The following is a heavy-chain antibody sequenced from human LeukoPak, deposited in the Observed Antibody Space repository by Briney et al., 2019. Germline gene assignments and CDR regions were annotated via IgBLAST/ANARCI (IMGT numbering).Heavy chain of an antibody. CDR3: ARVSVPAAMSTGGLDY. CDR1: GFTFSSYG. Sequence: PGRSLRLSCAASGFTFSSYGMHWVRQAPGKGLEWVAVISYDGSNKYYADSVKGRFTISRDNSKNTLYLQMNSLRAEDTAVYYCARVSVPAAMSTGGLDYWGQGTLVTVSS. D-gene: IGHD2-2*01. V-gene: IGHV3-30*03. CDR2: ISYDGSNK. J-gene: IGHJ4*02.